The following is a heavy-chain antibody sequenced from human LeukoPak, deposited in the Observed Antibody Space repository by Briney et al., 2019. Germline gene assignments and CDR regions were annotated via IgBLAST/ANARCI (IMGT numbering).Heavy chain of an antibody. Sequence: ASVKVSCKASGYTFTSYDINWVRQATGQGLEWMGWMNPNSGNTGYAQKFQGRVTMTRNTSISTAYMELSSLRSEDTAVYYCAGGGGYGSGSYYSSLADYWGQGTLVTVSS. CDR3: AGGGGYGSGSYYSSLADY. CDR1: GYTFTSYD. CDR2: MNPNSGNT. J-gene: IGHJ4*02. V-gene: IGHV1-8*01. D-gene: IGHD3-10*01.